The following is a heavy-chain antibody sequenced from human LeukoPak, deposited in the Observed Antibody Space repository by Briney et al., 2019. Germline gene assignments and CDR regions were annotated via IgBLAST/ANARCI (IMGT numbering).Heavy chain of an antibody. J-gene: IGHJ5*02. CDR3: ARGRLRCSGGSCYSGHVTQDNWFDP. D-gene: IGHD2-15*01. Sequence: SETLSLTCAVYGGSFSGYYWSWIRQPPGKGLEWIGEINHSGSTNYNPSLKSRVTISVDTSNNQFSLKLSSVTAADTAVYYCARGRLRCSGGSCYSGHVTQDNWFDPWGQGTLVTVSS. CDR1: GGSFSGYY. CDR2: INHSGST. V-gene: IGHV4-34*01.